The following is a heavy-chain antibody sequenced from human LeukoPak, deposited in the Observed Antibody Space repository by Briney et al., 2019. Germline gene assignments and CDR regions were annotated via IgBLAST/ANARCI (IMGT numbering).Heavy chain of an antibody. CDR3: AKAPIVVVITGYFDY. Sequence: GGSLRLSCAASGFTFSSYAMSWVRQAPGKGLEWVSAISGSGGSTYYADSVKGRFTISRDSSKNTLYLQMNSLRAEDTAVYYCAKAPIVVVITGYFDYWGQGTLVTVSS. J-gene: IGHJ4*02. D-gene: IGHD3-22*01. CDR2: ISGSGGST. CDR1: GFTFSSYA. V-gene: IGHV3-23*01.